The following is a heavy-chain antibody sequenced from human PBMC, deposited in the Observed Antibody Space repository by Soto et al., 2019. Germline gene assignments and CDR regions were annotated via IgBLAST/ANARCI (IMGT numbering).Heavy chain of an antibody. CDR2: VYYSGST. CDR1: GGSISGYY. J-gene: IGHJ4*02. D-gene: IGHD5-12*01. Sequence: SETLSLTCTLSGGSISGYYWSWIRQPPGKGLEWIGYVYYSGSTKYNPSLESRVTISVDMSNNQFSLMLTSVTAADTAVYYCAKYRRTDAEGYRLDFWGQGTRVTVS. V-gene: IGHV4-59*01. CDR3: AKYRRTDAEGYRLDF.